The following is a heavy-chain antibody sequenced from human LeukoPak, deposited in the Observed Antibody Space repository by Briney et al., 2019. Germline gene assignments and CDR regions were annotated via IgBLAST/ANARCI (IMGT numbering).Heavy chain of an antibody. CDR3: ARGRGSYMVDDY. CDR2: INPSGGST. Sequence: ASVKVSCKASGYTFTSYYIHWVRQAPGQGLEWMGIINPSGGSTNYAQKFQGRVTMTRDTSTTTVHMELSSLRSEDTAVYYCARGRGSYMVDDYWGQGTLVTVSS. CDR1: GYTFTSYY. D-gene: IGHD1-26*01. V-gene: IGHV1-46*01. J-gene: IGHJ4*02.